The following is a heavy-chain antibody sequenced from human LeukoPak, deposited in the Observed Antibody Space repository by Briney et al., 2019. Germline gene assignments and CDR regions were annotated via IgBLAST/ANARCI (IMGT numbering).Heavy chain of an antibody. V-gene: IGHV1-2*02. D-gene: IGHD3-10*01. CDR2: INPNSGGT. CDR3: RVVPGPIDY. J-gene: IGHJ4*02. CDR1: GYTFTGYY. Sequence: ASVKVSCKASGYTFTGYYMHWVRQAPGQGLEWMGWINPNSGGTNYAQKFQGRVTMTRDTSISTAYMELTRLTSDDTAVYYCRVVPGPIDYWGQGTLVTVSS.